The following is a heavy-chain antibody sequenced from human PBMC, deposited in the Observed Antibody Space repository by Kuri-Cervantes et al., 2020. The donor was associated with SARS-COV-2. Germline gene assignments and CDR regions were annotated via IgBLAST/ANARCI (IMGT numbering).Heavy chain of an antibody. CDR3: ARGRPLSSDAFDI. V-gene: IGHV1-8*02. J-gene: IGHJ3*02. CDR1: GGTFSSYA. CDR2: MNPNSGNT. Sequence: ASVKVSCKASGGTFSSYAIAWVRQATGQGLEWMGWMNPNSGNTGYAQKFHGRVTMTMNTSISTTYMELGSLRSEDTAVYYCARGRPLSSDAFDIWGQGTMVTVSS. D-gene: IGHD2-2*01.